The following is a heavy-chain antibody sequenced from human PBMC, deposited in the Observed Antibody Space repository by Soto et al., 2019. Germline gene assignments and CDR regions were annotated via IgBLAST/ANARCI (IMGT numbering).Heavy chain of an antibody. V-gene: IGHV4-59*01. Sequence: SETLSLTCTVSGGSISSYYWRWIRQPPGKGLEWIGYIYYSGSTNYNPSLKSRVTISVDTSKNQFSLKLSSVTAADTAVYYCAREGGWFGEFSTYYYYYGMDVWGQGTTVTVSS. J-gene: IGHJ6*02. D-gene: IGHD3-10*01. CDR2: IYYSGST. CDR3: AREGGWFGEFSTYYYYYGMDV. CDR1: GGSISSYY.